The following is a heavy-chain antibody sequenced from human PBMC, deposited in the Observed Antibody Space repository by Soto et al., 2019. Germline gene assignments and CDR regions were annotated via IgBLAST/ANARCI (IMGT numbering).Heavy chain of an antibody. V-gene: IGHV1-46*01. D-gene: IGHD3-3*01. CDR1: GYTFTSYY. Sequence: ASVKVSCKASGYTFTSYYMHWVRQAPGQGLEWMGIINPSGGSTSYAQKFQGRVTMTRDTSTSTVYMELSSLRSEDTAVYYCAREGSIFGVVTHTGMDVWGQGITVTVS. J-gene: IGHJ6*02. CDR2: INPSGGST. CDR3: AREGSIFGVVTHTGMDV.